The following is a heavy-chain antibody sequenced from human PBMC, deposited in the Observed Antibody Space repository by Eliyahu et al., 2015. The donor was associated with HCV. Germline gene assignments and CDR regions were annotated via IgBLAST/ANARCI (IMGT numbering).Heavy chain of an antibody. CDR2: IFSNDEK. CDR1: GFSLSNARVG. J-gene: IGHJ2*01. D-gene: IGHD4-23*01. V-gene: IGHV2-26*01. CDR3: ARIPPQVGSDYGGEVFSWYFDL. Sequence: QVTLKESGPVLVKPTETLTLTCTVSGFSLSNARVGVSWIRQPPGKALEWLANIFSNDEKSYSTSLRSRLTISKDTSKSQVVLMMTKMDPVDTATYYCARIPPQVGSDYGGEVFSWYFDLWGRGTLVTVSS.